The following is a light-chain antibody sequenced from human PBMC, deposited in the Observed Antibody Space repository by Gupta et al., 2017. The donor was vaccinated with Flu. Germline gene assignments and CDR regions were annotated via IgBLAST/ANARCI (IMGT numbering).Light chain of an antibody. Sequence: EMVFTQSPGTLSLSPGEGATLVCRASLSLNSTSLAWYQQKPGQAPRLLIHGASSRATGIPDRFSGSGSGTEFTLTISRLEPEDFAVYYCQHYSSSPRAFGQGTRVEI. J-gene: IGKJ1*01. CDR3: QHYSSSPRA. CDR1: LSLNSTS. V-gene: IGKV3-20*01. CDR2: GAS.